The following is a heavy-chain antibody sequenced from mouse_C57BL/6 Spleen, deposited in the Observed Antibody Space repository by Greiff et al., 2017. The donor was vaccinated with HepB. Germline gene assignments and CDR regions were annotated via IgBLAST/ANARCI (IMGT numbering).Heavy chain of an antibody. D-gene: IGHD2-2*01. J-gene: IGHJ3*01. CDR2: IYPSDSET. Sequence: QVQLKESGAELVRPGSSVKLSCKASGYTFTSYWMDWVKQRPGQGLEWIGNIYPSDSETHYNQKFKDKATLTVDKSSSTAYMQLSSLTSEDSAVYYCARTGGYDGACWGQGTLVTVSA. CDR1: GYTFTSYW. V-gene: IGHV1-61*01. CDR3: ARTGGYDGAC.